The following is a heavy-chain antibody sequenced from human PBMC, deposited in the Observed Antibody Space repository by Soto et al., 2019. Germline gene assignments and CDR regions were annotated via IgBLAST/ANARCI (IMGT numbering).Heavy chain of an antibody. J-gene: IGHJ3*02. Sequence: QLQLQESGPGLVKPSETLSLTCTVSGGSISSSSYYWGWIRQPPGKGLEWIGSIYYSGSTYYNPSLKSRVTISVDTSKNQFSLKLSSVTAADTAVYYCARFSLPSGTMIVVVIGPNAFDIWGQGTMVTVSS. D-gene: IGHD3-22*01. CDR3: ARFSLPSGTMIVVVIGPNAFDI. CDR2: IYYSGST. V-gene: IGHV4-39*01. CDR1: GGSISSSSYY.